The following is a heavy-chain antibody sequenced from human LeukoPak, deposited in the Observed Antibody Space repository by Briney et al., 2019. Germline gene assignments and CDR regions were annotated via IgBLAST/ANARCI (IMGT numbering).Heavy chain of an antibody. CDR2: INHSGST. Sequence: SETLSLTCAVYGGSFSGYYWSWIRQPPGKGLEWIGEINHSGSTNYNPSLKSRVTISVDTSKNQFSLKLSSVTAADTAVYYCATAWGLNPFDYWGQGTLVTVSS. CDR1: GGSFSGYY. J-gene: IGHJ4*02. V-gene: IGHV4-34*01. D-gene: IGHD3-16*01. CDR3: ATAWGLNPFDY.